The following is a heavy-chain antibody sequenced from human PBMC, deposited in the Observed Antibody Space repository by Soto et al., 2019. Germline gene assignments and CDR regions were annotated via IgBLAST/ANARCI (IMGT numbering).Heavy chain of an antibody. CDR1: GYSFTSYW. D-gene: IGHD1-1*01. J-gene: IGHJ5*02. V-gene: IGHV5-51*01. CDR3: SRHAPTTGTANWFDP. CDR2: IYPGDSDT. Sequence: EVQLVQSGAEVKKPGESLKISCKGSGYSFTSYWIGWVRQMPGKGLEWMGIIYPGDSDTRYSPSFQGQVTISADKSISPAYLQWSCLKASDTAMYYCSRHAPTTGTANWFDPWGEGTLVTVSS.